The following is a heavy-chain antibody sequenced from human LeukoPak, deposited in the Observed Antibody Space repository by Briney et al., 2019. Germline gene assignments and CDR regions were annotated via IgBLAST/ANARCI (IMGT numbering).Heavy chain of an antibody. CDR1: GFTFSTYA. CDR3: ARDRGSGYSATHYFCSDV. J-gene: IGHJ6*03. V-gene: IGHV3-30*04. CDR2: ISYDGSNK. D-gene: IGHD5-12*01. Sequence: GGSLRLSCAVSGFTFSTYAMHWVRQAPGKGLEWVAVISYDGSNKYYADSVRGRFTISRDYFLNTLDLQMNSLRADDTAVYYCARDRGSGYSATHYFCSDVWGKGTTVTASS.